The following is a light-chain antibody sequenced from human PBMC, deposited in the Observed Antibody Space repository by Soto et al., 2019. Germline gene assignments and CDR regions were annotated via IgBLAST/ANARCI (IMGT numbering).Light chain of an antibody. J-gene: IGKJ1*01. CDR1: QSISNY. CDR3: QQSYSTPWT. Sequence: DIQMTQSPSSLSASVGDRVTITCRASQSISNYLNWYQQKPGEAPKLLIYAASSLQGGVPSRFSGSGSGTDFSLTSSSLQPEDFATYFCQQSYSTPWTFGQGTKVDIK. V-gene: IGKV1-39*01. CDR2: AAS.